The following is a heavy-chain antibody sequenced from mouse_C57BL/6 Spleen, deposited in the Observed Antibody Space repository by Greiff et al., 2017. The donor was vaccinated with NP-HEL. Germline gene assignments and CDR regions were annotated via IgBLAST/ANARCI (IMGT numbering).Heavy chain of an antibody. J-gene: IGHJ3*01. CDR2: IYPRSGNT. V-gene: IGHV1-81*01. D-gene: IGHD1-1*01. CDR3: ARSGSDYYGSSPFAY. Sequence: QVQLQQSGAELARPGASVKLSCKASGYTFTSYGISWVKQRTGQGLEWIGEIYPRSGNTYYNEKFKGKATLTADKSSSTAYMELRSLTSEDSAVYFCARSGSDYYGSSPFAYWGQGTLVTVSA. CDR1: GYTFTSYG.